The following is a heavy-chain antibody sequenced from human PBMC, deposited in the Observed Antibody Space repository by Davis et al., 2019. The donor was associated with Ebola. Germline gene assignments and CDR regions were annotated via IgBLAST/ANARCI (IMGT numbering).Heavy chain of an antibody. Sequence: SETLSLTCAVYGGSFSGYYWSWIRQPPGKGLEWIGEIYHSGSTNYNPSLKSRVTISVDESKNQFSLNLRSVTAADTAVYYCARSYDFWSGYYGRGYYMDVWGKGTTVTVSS. CDR2: IYHSGST. J-gene: IGHJ6*03. D-gene: IGHD3-3*01. V-gene: IGHV4-34*01. CDR1: GGSFSGYY. CDR3: ARSYDFWSGYYGRGYYMDV.